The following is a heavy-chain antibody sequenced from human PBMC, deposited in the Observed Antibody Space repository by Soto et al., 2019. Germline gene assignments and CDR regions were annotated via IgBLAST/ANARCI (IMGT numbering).Heavy chain of an antibody. CDR1: GFSLSTSGMR. D-gene: IGHD2-15*01. CDR3: ARMFYCSGGTCPFDY. J-gene: IGHJ4*02. CDR2: IDWDDDK. Sequence: SGPTLVNPTQTLTLTCTFSGFSLSTSGMRVSWLRQPPGKALEWLARIDWDDDKFYNTSLKTRLTISKDSSKNQVVLTMTNMDPVDTATYYCARMFYCSGGTCPFDYWGQGALVTVSS. V-gene: IGHV2-70*04.